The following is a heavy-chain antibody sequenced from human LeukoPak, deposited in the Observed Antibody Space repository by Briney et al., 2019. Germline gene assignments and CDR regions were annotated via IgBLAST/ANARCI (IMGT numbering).Heavy chain of an antibody. CDR2: ISGGGATS. Sequence: GGSLRLSCAASGFTFNTYAMSWVRQAPGKGLEWVSAISGGGATSYYADSVEGRFTISRDNSKNTLYLQMNSLRAEDTAIYYCAKDGSSGIAATADAFDIWGQGAMVTVSS. CDR3: AKDGSSGIAATADAFDI. V-gene: IGHV3-23*01. D-gene: IGHD6-13*01. CDR1: GFTFNTYA. J-gene: IGHJ3*02.